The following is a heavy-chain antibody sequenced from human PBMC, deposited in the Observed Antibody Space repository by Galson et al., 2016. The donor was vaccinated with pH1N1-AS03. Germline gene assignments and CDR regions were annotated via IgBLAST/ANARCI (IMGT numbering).Heavy chain of an antibody. J-gene: IGHJ5*02. D-gene: IGHD2-2*02. CDR3: AKEGLEIPLGWFDP. CDR2: IIPIFGSP. Sequence: SVKVSCKAYGVTFSTFSITWVRQALGQGLEWMGRIIPIFGSPQYNEKFQDRVTITADEPTNTVFMELSSLTSDDTAFYYCAKEGLEIPLGWFDPWGQGTLVTVSS. V-gene: IGHV1-69*13. CDR1: GVTFSTFS.